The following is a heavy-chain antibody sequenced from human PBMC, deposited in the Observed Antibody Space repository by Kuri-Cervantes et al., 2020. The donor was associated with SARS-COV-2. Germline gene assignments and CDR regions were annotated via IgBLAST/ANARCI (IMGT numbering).Heavy chain of an antibody. D-gene: IGHD6-6*01. CDR2: INHSGST. CDR3: AREVSSEQLVAFDY. V-gene: IGHV4-34*01. Sequence: ESLKISCAVYGGSFGGYYWSWIRQLPGKGLEWIGEINHSGSTNYNPSLKSRVTISVDMSKNQFSLKLSSVTAADTAVYYCAREVSSEQLVAFDYWGQGTLVTVSS. CDR1: GGSFGGYY. J-gene: IGHJ4*02.